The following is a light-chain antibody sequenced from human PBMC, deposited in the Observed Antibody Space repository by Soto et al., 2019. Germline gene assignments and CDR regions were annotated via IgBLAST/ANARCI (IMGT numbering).Light chain of an antibody. CDR1: QSLVYSDGNTY. J-gene: IGKJ5*01. CDR3: MQGTHWPPIT. CDR2: NVS. Sequence: DVVMTQSPLSLPVTLGQPASISCRSSQSLVYSDGNTYLNWFQQRPGQSPRRLIYNVSKRDSGVPDRFSGSGSGTDFTLKLSRVEAEDVGVYYCMQGTHWPPITFGQGTRLEIK. V-gene: IGKV2-30*01.